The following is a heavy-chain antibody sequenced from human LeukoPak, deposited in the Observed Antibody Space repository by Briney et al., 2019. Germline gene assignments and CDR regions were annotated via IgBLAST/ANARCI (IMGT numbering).Heavy chain of an antibody. CDR3: ARDKGEMTTVTFDY. CDR2: IKQDGSEK. Sequence: GGSLRLSCAASGFTFSSYWMSWVRQAPGKGLEWVANIKQDGSEKYYVDSVKGRFTISRDNAKNSLYLQMNSLRAEDTAVYYCARDKGEMTTVTFDYWGQGTLVTVSS. J-gene: IGHJ4*02. D-gene: IGHD4-17*01. CDR1: GFTFSSYW. V-gene: IGHV3-7*01.